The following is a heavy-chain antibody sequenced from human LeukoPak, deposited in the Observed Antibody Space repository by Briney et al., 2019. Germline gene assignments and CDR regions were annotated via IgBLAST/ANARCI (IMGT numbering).Heavy chain of an antibody. CDR2: INHSGST. D-gene: IGHD5-18*01. Sequence: SETLSLTCAVYGGSFSGYYWSWIRQPPGKGLEWIGEINHSGSTNYNPSLKSRVTISVDTSKNQFSLKLSSVTAADTAVYYCAKQLWSTEDAFDIWGQGTMVTVSS. J-gene: IGHJ3*02. CDR1: GGSFSGYY. V-gene: IGHV4-34*01. CDR3: AKQLWSTEDAFDI.